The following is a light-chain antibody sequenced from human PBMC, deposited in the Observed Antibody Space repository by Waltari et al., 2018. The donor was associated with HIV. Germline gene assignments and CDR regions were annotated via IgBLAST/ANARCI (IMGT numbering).Light chain of an antibody. J-gene: IGLJ2*01. V-gene: IGLV3-21*02. Sequence: SYVLTQPPSVSVAPGQTAKITCAGSDIGGKSVHWYQQKPGQAPVLVVYDDSARPSGIPERFSGSNSGNTATLTISRVEAGDEAGYYCQVWDIHTDHVLFGGGTKLTVL. CDR3: QVWDIHTDHVL. CDR2: DDS. CDR1: DIGGKS.